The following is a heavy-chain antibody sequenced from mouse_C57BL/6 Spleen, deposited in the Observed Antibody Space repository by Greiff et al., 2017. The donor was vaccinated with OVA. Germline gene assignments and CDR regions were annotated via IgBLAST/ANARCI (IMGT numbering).Heavy chain of an antibody. D-gene: IGHD1-1*01. CDR3: ARCGYYYGNYAMDY. CDR2: IYPGDGDT. CDR1: GYAFSSSW. V-gene: IGHV1-82*01. Sequence: VMLVESGPELVKPGASVKISCKASGYAFSSSWMHWVKQRPGKGLEWIGRIYPGDGDTNYNGKLKGKATLTADKSSSTAYMQLSSLTSEDSAVYVCARCGYYYGNYAMDYWGQGTSVTVSS. J-gene: IGHJ4*01.